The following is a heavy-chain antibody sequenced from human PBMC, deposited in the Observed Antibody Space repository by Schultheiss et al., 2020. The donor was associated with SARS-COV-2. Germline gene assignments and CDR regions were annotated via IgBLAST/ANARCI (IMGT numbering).Heavy chain of an antibody. CDR2: VSGSGVST. Sequence: GESLKISCAASGFTFSNAWMSWVRQAPGKGPECVSSVSGSGVSTNYADSVKGRFTISRDNSKNALYLQMNSLRAEDTAVYYCAKGGVRDMRFDCWGQGTLVTVAS. CDR1: GFTFSNAW. J-gene: IGHJ4*02. D-gene: IGHD2-15*01. CDR3: AKGGVRDMRFDC. V-gene: IGHV3-23*01.